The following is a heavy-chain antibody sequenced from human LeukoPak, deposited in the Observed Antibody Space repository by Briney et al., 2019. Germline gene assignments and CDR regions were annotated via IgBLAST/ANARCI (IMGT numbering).Heavy chain of an antibody. V-gene: IGHV4-34*01. J-gene: IGHJ3*02. CDR2: INHSGSN. Sequence: PSETLSLTCAVYSGSFNGYYWSWIRQPPGKGLEWIGEINHSGSNNYNPSLRSRVTISLDTSKNQFSLKMISVTAADPAVYYCARMTSGAFNMWGQGTMVTVSS. CDR1: SGSFNGYY. CDR3: ARMTSGAFNM.